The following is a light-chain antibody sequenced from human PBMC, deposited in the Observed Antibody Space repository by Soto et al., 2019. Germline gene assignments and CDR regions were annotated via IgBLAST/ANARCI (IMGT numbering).Light chain of an antibody. V-gene: IGKV3-15*01. CDR3: QQYDNWPLT. J-gene: IGKJ4*01. Sequence: EIVITQSPVTLSASPGERVTLSCGTNKSISSNLAWYQQKRGQAPRLLISGVSTRASGVPDRFSGSGSVADFTLTTSSLQSEDFAVYYCQQYDNWPLTFGGGTKV. CDR2: GVS. CDR1: KSISSN.